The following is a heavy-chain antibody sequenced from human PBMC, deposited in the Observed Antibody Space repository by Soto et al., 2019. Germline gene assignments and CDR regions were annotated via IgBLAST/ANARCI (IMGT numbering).Heavy chain of an antibody. V-gene: IGHV4-4*02. D-gene: IGHD3-3*01. CDR3: ASVSSDFWSGYYGYYYYGMDV. CDR2: IYHSGST. J-gene: IGHJ6*02. CDR1: GGSISSSNW. Sequence: PSETLSLTCAVSGGSISSSNWWSWVRQPPGKGLEWIGEIYHSGSTNYNPSLKSRVTISVDKSKNQFSLKLSSVTAADTAVYYCASVSSDFWSGYYGYYYYGMDVWGQGTTVTVSS.